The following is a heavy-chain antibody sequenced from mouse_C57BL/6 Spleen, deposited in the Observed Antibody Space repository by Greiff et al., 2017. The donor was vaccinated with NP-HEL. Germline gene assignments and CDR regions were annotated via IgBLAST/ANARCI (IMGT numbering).Heavy chain of an antibody. CDR1: GYTFTDYN. CDR2: INPNNGGT. J-gene: IGHJ2*01. V-gene: IGHV1-22*01. Sequence: EVQLQQSGPELVKPGASVKMSCKASGYTFTDYNMHWVKQSHGKSLEWIGYINPNNGGTSYNQKFKGKATLTVNKSSSTAYMELRSLTSEDSAVYYCARGGYYGSRGFDYWGQGTTLTVSS. D-gene: IGHD1-1*01. CDR3: ARGGYYGSRGFDY.